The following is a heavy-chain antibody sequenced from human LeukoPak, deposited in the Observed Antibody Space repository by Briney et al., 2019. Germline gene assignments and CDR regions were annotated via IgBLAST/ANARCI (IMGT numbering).Heavy chain of an antibody. CDR3: TLNYDSSGALFDY. Sequence: GGSLRTSCAASGFTFSSYWMSWVRQAPGKGLEWVANINQDGSEKSYVDSVKGRFTISRDNAKNSLHLQMNSLTAEDTAVYYCTLNYDSSGALFDYWGQGTLVTVSS. J-gene: IGHJ4*02. CDR1: GFTFSSYW. D-gene: IGHD3-22*01. CDR2: INQDGSEK. V-gene: IGHV3-7*05.